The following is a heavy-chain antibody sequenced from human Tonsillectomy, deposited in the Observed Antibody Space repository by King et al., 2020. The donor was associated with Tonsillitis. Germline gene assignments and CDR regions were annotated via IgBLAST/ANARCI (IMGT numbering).Heavy chain of an antibody. Sequence: LQLQESGPGLVKPSGTLSLTCAVSGGSISSSNWWSWVRQPPGKGREWIGEIYHSGSTNYNPSLKSRVTISVDKSKNQFSRKLSSVTAADTAVYYCARDEAARDDAFDIWGQGTMVTVSS. CDR2: IYHSGST. CDR3: ARDEAARDDAFDI. D-gene: IGHD6-6*01. J-gene: IGHJ3*02. V-gene: IGHV4-4*02. CDR1: GGSISSSNW.